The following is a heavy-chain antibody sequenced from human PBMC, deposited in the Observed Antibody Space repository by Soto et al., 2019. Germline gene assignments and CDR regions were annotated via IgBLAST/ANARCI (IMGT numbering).Heavy chain of an antibody. CDR3: VRGTGHWGLSDN. D-gene: IGHD3-9*01. CDR1: GFAFSADA. CDR2: LWANGSRQ. V-gene: IGHV3-33*01. Sequence: QVQLVESGGGVIQPGKSLRRSCAASGFAFSADAMHWVRQAPGKGLEWVAVLWANGSRQFYLDSVKGRFSISRDNSKNTLYLQMNNLRIDDTAMYFCVRGTGHWGLSDNWGQGTLVSVSS. J-gene: IGHJ4*02.